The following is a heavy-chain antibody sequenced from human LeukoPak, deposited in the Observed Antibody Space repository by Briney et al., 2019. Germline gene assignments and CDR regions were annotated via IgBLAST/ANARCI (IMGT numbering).Heavy chain of an antibody. CDR1: GFTFEDYT. CDR2: IGGNGGLT. Sequence: GGSLRLSCVASGFTFEDYTMLWVRQAPGKGLEWVSLIGGNGGLTFYGDSVEGRFTISRDNGRDSVYLQMNSLRTEDTALYYCVTVITGWNTFAFDLWGPGTRVTVS. CDR3: VTVITGWNTFAFDL. D-gene: IGHD1/OR15-1a*01. V-gene: IGHV3-43*02. J-gene: IGHJ3*01.